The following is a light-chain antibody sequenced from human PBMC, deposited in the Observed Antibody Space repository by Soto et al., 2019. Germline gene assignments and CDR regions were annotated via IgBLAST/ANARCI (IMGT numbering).Light chain of an antibody. J-gene: IGKJ1*01. CDR3: QQYGTSPPT. CDR2: AAS. V-gene: IGKV3-20*01. CDR1: QSVSSNF. Sequence: EIVLTQSPGTLSLSPGERAALSCTASQSVSSNFLAWYQRKPGPATRLLIYAASYSATDIPYIFSGSGSGTDFTLTISRLEPEDFAVYYCQQYGTSPPTFGQGTKVEI.